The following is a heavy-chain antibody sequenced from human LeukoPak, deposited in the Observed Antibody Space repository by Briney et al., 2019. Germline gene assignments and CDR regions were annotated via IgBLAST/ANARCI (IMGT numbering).Heavy chain of an antibody. CDR2: IWYDGSNK. CDR1: GSTFSSYG. Sequence: PGGSLRLSCAASGSTFSSYGMHWVRQAPGKGLEWVAVIWYDGSNKYYADSVKGRFTISRDNSKNTLYLQMNSLRAEDTAVYYCATEFWSGYYTGDYWGQGTLVTVSS. V-gene: IGHV3-33*01. D-gene: IGHD3-3*01. J-gene: IGHJ4*02. CDR3: ATEFWSGYYTGDY.